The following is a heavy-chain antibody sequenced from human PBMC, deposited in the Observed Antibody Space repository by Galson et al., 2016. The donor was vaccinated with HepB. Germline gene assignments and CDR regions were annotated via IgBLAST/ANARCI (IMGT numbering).Heavy chain of an antibody. CDR2: SNGHNGNT. V-gene: IGHV1-18*01. CDR1: GYTFANYG. J-gene: IGHJ4*02. Sequence: SVKASCKASGYTFANYGITWVRQAPGQGLEWMGWSNGHNGNTMYAQHFQDRVTLTTDASTSTAYMEVRSLKSDDTAVYYCARDRVGGFDWLLSPYGYWGQGTLVTVSS. CDR3: ARDRVGGFDWLLSPYGY. D-gene: IGHD3-9*01.